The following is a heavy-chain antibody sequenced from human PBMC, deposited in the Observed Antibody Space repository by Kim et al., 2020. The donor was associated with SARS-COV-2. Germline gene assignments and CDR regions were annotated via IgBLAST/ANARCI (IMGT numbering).Heavy chain of an antibody. D-gene: IGHD2-2*03. CDR1: GFTFTGYA. Sequence: GGSLRLSCTTSGFTFTGYAMSWVRQAPGKGLEWVSSIDGSDGTTYYVDSVKGGFTISRDDSKSTLYLWMTSLRADDTAVYYCLKGGWGWIWDHWGQGA. CDR2: IDGSDGTT. V-gene: IGHV3-23*01. CDR3: LKGGWGWIWDH. J-gene: IGHJ4*02.